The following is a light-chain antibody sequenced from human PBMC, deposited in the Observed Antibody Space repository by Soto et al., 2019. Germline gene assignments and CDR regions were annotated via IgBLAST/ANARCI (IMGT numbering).Light chain of an antibody. CDR1: QGISSY. V-gene: IGKV1-9*01. CDR2: AAS. Sequence: IQLTQFPSSLSASVGDTVTITCRASQGISSYLALYQQKPGKAPELMIYAASTLQSGVPSRFSGSGSGTDFTLTISSLQPEDFATYYCLQLNSYLPCTFGQGTKLEIK. J-gene: IGKJ2*02. CDR3: LQLNSYLPCT.